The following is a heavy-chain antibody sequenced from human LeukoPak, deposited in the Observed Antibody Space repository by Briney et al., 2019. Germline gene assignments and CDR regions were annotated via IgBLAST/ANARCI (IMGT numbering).Heavy chain of an antibody. CDR2: VSGSGGAT. J-gene: IGHJ6*02. CDR1: RFTFSNYD. Sequence: GGSLRLSCAASRFTFSNYDLSWVRQAPGKGLEWVSTVSGSGGATYYADSVKGRFTISRDNSKNTLYLQMNSLRAEDTAVYYCAIDRSSSWYYYYYGMDVWGQGTTVTVSS. D-gene: IGHD6-13*01. V-gene: IGHV3-23*01. CDR3: AIDRSSSWYYYYYGMDV.